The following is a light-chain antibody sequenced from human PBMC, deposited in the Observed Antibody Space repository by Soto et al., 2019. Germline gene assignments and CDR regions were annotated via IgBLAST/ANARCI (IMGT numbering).Light chain of an antibody. CDR2: DVN. CDR1: SSDVGGYNY. V-gene: IGLV2-11*01. J-gene: IGLJ1*01. Sequence: QSVLTQPRSVSGSPGQSVTISCTGTSSDVGGYNYVSWYQQHPGKAPKLMIYDVNKRPSGVPDRFSGSKSGSTASLTISGLQSEDEADYFCCSYAGTYTYVFGTGTKVTVL. CDR3: CSYAGTYTYV.